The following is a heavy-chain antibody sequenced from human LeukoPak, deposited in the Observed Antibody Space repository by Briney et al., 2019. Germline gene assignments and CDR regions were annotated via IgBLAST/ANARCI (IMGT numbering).Heavy chain of an antibody. V-gene: IGHV1-18*01. CDR1: GYTFTSYD. Sequence: ASVKVSCKASGYTFTSYDINWVRQATGQGLEWMGWISAYNGNTNYAQKLQGRVTMTTDTSTSTAYMELRSLRSDDTAVYYCARSEQGAFDIWGQGTMVTVSS. J-gene: IGHJ3*02. CDR2: ISAYNGNT. CDR3: ARSEQGAFDI. D-gene: IGHD1/OR15-1a*01.